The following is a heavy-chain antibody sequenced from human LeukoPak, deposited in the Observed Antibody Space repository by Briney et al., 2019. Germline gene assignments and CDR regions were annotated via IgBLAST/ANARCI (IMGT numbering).Heavy chain of an antibody. D-gene: IGHD6-19*01. CDR1: GFTFSSYG. CDR3: ARDRSRGIAVAGRGFDY. CDR2: IWYDGSNK. V-gene: IGHV3-33*01. Sequence: GGSLSLSCAASGFTFSSYGMHWVRQAPGKGLEWVAVIWYDGSNKYYADSVKGRFTISRDNSKNTLYLQMNSLRAEDTAVYYCARDRSRGIAVAGRGFDYWGQGTLVTVSS. J-gene: IGHJ4*02.